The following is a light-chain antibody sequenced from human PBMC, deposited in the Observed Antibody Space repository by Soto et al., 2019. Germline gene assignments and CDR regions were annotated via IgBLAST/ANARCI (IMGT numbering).Light chain of an antibody. J-gene: IGKJ5*01. CDR2: DAS. Sequence: DIQMTQSPSSLSASVGDRVTITCQASQDISNYLNWYQQKPGKAPKLLIYDASNLETGVPSRFSGSGSGTDFTFTISSLQPEDIATYYCQQYDNRPPTFAQGTRLEIK. CDR1: QDISNY. V-gene: IGKV1-33*01. CDR3: QQYDNRPPT.